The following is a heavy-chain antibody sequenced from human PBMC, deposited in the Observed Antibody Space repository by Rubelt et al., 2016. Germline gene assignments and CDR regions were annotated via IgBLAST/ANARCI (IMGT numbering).Heavy chain of an antibody. V-gene: IGHV4-39*01. Sequence: QLQLQESGPGLVKPSETLSLSCTVSGGSISTSIYYWAWIRQPPGKGLEWIGSIYYSWSAYYNGSTYYNPSLKSRVTISVDTSKNQFSLKLSSVTAADTAVYYCVRLGRGGPFDYWGQGTLVTVSS. CDR3: VRLGRGGPFDY. CDR2: IYYSWSAYYNGST. J-gene: IGHJ4*02. D-gene: IGHD3-16*01. CDR1: GGSISTSIYY.